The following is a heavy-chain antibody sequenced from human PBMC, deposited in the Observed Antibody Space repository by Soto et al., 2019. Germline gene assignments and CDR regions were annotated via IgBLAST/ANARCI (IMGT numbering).Heavy chain of an antibody. CDR1: GFTFSDYY. D-gene: IGHD2-15*01. CDR3: ARDNRDCSGGSCYSENDY. V-gene: IGHV3-11*06. J-gene: IGHJ4*02. Sequence: QVQLVESGGGLVKPGGSLRLSCAASGFTFSDYYMSWIRQAPGKGLEWVSYISSSSSYTNYADSVKGRFTISRDNAKNSLYLQTNSLRAEDTAVYYCARDNRDCSGGSCYSENDYWGQGTLVTVSS. CDR2: ISSSSSYT.